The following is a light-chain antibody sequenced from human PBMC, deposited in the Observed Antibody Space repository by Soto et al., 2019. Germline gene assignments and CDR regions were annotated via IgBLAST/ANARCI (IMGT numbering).Light chain of an antibody. CDR1: QSISSW. J-gene: IGKJ1*01. Sequence: DIQMTQSPSTLSASVGDRVTITCRASQSISSWLAWYQQKPGKAPKLLIYDASSWEIGVPSRFSGSGSGTECTLTFSSLQTDDFATYAGRQYNIYAWKLGQDTKVAIK. CDR3: RQYNIYAWK. CDR2: DAS. V-gene: IGKV1-5*01.